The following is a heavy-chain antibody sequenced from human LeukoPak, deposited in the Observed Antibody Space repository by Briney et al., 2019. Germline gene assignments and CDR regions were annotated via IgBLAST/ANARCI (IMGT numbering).Heavy chain of an antibody. J-gene: IGHJ2*01. V-gene: IGHV1-69*13. CDR2: IIPSFGTG. CDR1: GGTFSSYA. D-gene: IGHD3-10*01. Sequence: GASVKVSCKASGGTFSSYAISWVRQAPGQGLGWMGGIIPSFGTGNYAQKFQGRITITAEESTSTAYMELSSLRSEDTAVYYCARVTPDGSGSYSIYSSNFDLWGRGALVTVSS. CDR3: ARVTPDGSGSYSIYSSNFDL.